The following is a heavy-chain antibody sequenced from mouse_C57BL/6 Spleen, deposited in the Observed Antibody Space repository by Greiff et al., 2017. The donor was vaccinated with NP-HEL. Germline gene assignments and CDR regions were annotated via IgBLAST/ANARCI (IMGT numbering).Heavy chain of an antibody. CDR1: GFTFTDYY. Sequence: DVKLVESGGGLVQPGGSLSLSCAASGFTFTDYYMSWVRQPPGKALEWLGFIRNKANGYTTEYSASVKGRFTISRDNSQSILYLQMNALRAEDSATYYCASANWAYLDYWGKGTTLTVSS. CDR2: IRNKANGYTT. V-gene: IGHV7-3*01. CDR3: ASANWAYLDY. J-gene: IGHJ2*01. D-gene: IGHD4-1*01.